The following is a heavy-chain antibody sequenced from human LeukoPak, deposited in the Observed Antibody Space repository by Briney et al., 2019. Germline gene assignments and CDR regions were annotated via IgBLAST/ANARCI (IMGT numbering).Heavy chain of an antibody. Sequence: GESLRISCKGSGYSFTSYWISWVRQMPGKGLEWMGRIDPSDSYTNYSPSFQGHITVSADKSISTAYLQWSSLKASDTAMYYCARYTTGDFDYWGQGTLVTVSS. CDR2: IDPSDSYT. CDR3: ARYTTGDFDY. J-gene: IGHJ4*02. D-gene: IGHD1-1*01. CDR1: GYSFTSYW. V-gene: IGHV5-10-1*01.